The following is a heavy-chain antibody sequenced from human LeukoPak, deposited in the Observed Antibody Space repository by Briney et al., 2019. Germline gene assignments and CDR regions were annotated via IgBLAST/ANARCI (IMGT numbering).Heavy chain of an antibody. CDR1: GFTFSSYA. CDR3: ARDGFGTGSN. D-gene: IGHD3-16*01. V-gene: IGHV3-23*01. J-gene: IGHJ4*02. CDR2: ISGSGGST. Sequence: PGGSLRLSCAASGFTFSSYAMSWVRQAPGKGLEWVSAISGSGGSTYYADSVKGRFTISRDNSKNSLYLRMNTLRADDTAVYYCARDGFGTGSNWGQGTLVTVSS.